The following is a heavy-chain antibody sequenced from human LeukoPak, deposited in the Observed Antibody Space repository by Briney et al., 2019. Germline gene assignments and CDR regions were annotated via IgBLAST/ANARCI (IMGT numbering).Heavy chain of an antibody. V-gene: IGHV3-23*01. CDR1: GGSFSGYY. D-gene: IGHD3-22*01. Sequence: ETLSLTCAVYGGSFSGYYWSWIRQAPGKGLEWVSAISGSDSSTYYADSVKGRFTISRDNSKNTLYLQMNSLRAEDTAVYYCAKPMIVVRAAFDIWAKGQWSPSLQ. J-gene: IGHJ3*02. CDR3: AKPMIVVRAAFDI. CDR2: ISGSDSST.